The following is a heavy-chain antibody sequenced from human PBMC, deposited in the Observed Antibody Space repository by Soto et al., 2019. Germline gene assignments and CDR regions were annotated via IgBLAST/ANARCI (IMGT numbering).Heavy chain of an antibody. D-gene: IGHD7-27*01. V-gene: IGHV4-39*07. CDR1: GGSISSSSYY. CDR2: IYYSGST. J-gene: IGHJ4*02. CDR3: AKENWANPDS. Sequence: SETLSLTCTVSGGSISSSSYYWGWIRQPPGKGLEWIGYIYYSGSTYYNPSLKSRVTISVNTSNAKNSLFLQMNNLTVEDTAVYYCAKENWANPDSWGQGTLVTVSS.